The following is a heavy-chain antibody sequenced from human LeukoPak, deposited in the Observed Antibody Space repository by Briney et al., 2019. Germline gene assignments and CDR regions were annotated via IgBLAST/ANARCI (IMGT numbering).Heavy chain of an antibody. CDR1: GVTFSSYA. D-gene: IGHD5-18*01. CDR2: ISSNGGST. V-gene: IGHV3-64D*06. J-gene: IGHJ4*02. CDR3: VKVQKIQLPDY. Sequence: GGSLRLSCSASGVTFSSYAMHWVRQAPGKGLEYVSAISSNGGSTYYADSVKGRFTISRDNSKNTLYLQMSSLRAEDTAVYYCVKVQKIQLPDYWGQGTLVTVSS.